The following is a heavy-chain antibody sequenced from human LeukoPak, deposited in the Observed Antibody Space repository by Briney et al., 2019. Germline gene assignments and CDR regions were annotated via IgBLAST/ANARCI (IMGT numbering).Heavy chain of an antibody. CDR3: ARAIKDPNYYYYYYMDV. CDR1: GFTFSDYY. J-gene: IGHJ6*03. CDR2: ISSSGSTI. Sequence: GGSLXLSCAASGFTFSDYYMSWIRQAPGKGLEWVSYISSSGSTIYYADSVKGRFTISRDNAKNSLYLQVNSLRAEDTAVYYCARAIKDPNYYYYYYMDVWGQGTTVTVSS. V-gene: IGHV3-11*04.